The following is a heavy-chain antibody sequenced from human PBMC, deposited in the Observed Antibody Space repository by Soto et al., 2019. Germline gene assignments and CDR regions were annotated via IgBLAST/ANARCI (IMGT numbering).Heavy chain of an antibody. CDR3: ARDADYYYYYGMDV. CDR2: ISAYNGNT. CDR1: GYTFTSYG. J-gene: IGHJ6*02. V-gene: IGHV1-18*01. Sequence: ASVKVSCKASGYTFTSYGISWVRQAPGQGLEWMGWISAYNGNTNYAQKLQGRVTMTTDTSTSTAYMELRSLRSDDTAVYYCARDADYYYYYGMDVWGQGTTVTVSS.